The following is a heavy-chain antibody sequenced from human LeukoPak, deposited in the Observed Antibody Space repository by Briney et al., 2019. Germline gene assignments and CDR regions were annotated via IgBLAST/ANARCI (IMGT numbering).Heavy chain of an antibody. CDR1: GYTFTSYD. CDR2: MNPNSGNT. CDR3: DRVKKLRYFDY. V-gene: IGHV1-8*01. Sequence: ASVKVSCKSSGYTFTSYDINWVRPATGQGLEWMGWMNPNSGNTGYAQKFQGRVTMTRNTSISTAYMELSSLRSEDTAVYYCDRVKKLRYFDYWGQGTLVTVSP. J-gene: IGHJ4*02. D-gene: IGHD3-9*01.